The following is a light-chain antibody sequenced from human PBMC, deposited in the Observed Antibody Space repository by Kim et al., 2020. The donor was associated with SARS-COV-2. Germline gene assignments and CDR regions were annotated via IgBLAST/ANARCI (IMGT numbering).Light chain of an antibody. CDR1: GNDIGRYNY. V-gene: IGLV2-8*01. CDR3: SSYTGSNTLI. Sequence: QSALTQPPSASGSPGQSVTISCTGTGNDIGRYNYISWYQQHPGRAPKLIIYEVSRRPSGVPDRFSGSKSGNTASLTVSGLQAEDEAEYYCSSYTGSNTLIFGGGTQLTVL. CDR2: EVS. J-gene: IGLJ2*01.